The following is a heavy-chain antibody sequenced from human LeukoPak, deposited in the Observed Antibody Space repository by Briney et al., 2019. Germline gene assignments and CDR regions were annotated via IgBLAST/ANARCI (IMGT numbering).Heavy chain of an antibody. CDR3: ARNFWWLPDY. Sequence: PGGSLRLSCAASGFTFSSYGMHWVRQAPGKGLEWVTIISKDGSDTFYADSVRGRFTISRDNSKNMLYLQLNSLTTEDTAPYYCARNFWWLPDYLGQGTQVTVSS. CDR2: ISKDGSDT. D-gene: IGHD3-3*01. CDR1: GFTFSSYG. V-gene: IGHV3-30*03. J-gene: IGHJ4*02.